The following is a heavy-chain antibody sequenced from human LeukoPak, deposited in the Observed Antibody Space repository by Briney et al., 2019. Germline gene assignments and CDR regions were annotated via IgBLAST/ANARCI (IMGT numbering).Heavy chain of an antibody. D-gene: IGHD4-17*01. CDR1: GGSFSGYY. Sequence: SETLSLTCAVYGGSFSGYYWSWIRQPPGKGLEWIGEINHSGSTNYNPSFKSRVTISVDTSKNQFSLKLSSVTAADTAVYYCARAGYGDFNWFDPWGQGTLVTVSS. J-gene: IGHJ5*02. V-gene: IGHV4-34*01. CDR3: ARAGYGDFNWFDP. CDR2: INHSGST.